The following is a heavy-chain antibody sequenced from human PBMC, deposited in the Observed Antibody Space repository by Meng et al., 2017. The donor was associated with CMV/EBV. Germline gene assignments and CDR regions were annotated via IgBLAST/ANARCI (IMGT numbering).Heavy chain of an antibody. CDR1: GFTFSSYD. J-gene: IGHJ4*02. CDR2: IGTAGDT. Sequence: GESLKISCAASGFTFSSYDMHWVRQATGKGLEWVSAIGTAGDTYYPGSVKGRFTISRENAKNSLYLQMNSLRAGDTAVYYCARVSSEGGLDYWGQGTLVTVSS. D-gene: IGHD6-6*01. V-gene: IGHV3-13*01. CDR3: ARVSSEGGLDY.